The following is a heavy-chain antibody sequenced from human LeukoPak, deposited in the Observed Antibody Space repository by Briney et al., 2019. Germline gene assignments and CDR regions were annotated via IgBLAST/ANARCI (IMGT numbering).Heavy chain of an antibody. CDR1: GFTFSSYS. CDR3: ARDPPSGTTDFQH. J-gene: IGHJ1*01. Sequence: GGSLRLSXAASGFTFSSYSMNWVRQAPGKGLEWVSYISSSSSTIYYADSVKGRFTISRDNAKNSLYLQMNSLRAEDTAVYYCARDPPSGTTDFQHWGQGTLVTVSS. V-gene: IGHV3-48*01. D-gene: IGHD1-7*01. CDR2: ISSSSSTI.